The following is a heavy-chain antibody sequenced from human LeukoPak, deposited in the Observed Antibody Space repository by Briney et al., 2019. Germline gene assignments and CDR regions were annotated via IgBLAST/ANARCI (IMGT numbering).Heavy chain of an antibody. D-gene: IGHD1-26*01. Sequence: ASVKVSCKASGYTFSSYAMNWVRQAPGQGLEWMGWINTNTGNPTYAQGFTGRFVFSLDTFVSTAYMQINSLEAEDTAVHYCARDLPEWELLARYYYGMDVWGQGTTVTVSS. CDR3: ARDLPEWELLARYYYGMDV. J-gene: IGHJ6*02. CDR1: GYTFSSYA. CDR2: INTNTGNP. V-gene: IGHV7-4-1*02.